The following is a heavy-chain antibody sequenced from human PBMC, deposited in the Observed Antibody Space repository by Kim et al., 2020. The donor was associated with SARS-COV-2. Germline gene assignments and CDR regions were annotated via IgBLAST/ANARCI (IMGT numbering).Heavy chain of an antibody. J-gene: IGHJ3*02. CDR3: ARDPDYYDSSGYYYVDAFDI. Sequence: SETLSLTCTVSGGSISSSSYYWGWIRQPPGKGLEWIGSIYYSGSTYYNPSLKSRVTISVDTSKNQFSLKLSSVTAADTAVYYCARDPDYYDSSGYYYVDAFDIWGQGTMVTVSS. D-gene: IGHD3-22*01. V-gene: IGHV4-39*07. CDR2: IYYSGST. CDR1: GGSISSSSYY.